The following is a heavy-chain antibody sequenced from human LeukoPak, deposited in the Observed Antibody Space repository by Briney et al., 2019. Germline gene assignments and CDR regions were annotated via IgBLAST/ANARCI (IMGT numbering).Heavy chain of an antibody. CDR2: ISSSSSYI. CDR3: ARGGPTSRGYFDY. V-gene: IGHV3-21*04. D-gene: IGHD1-26*01. J-gene: IGHJ4*02. Sequence: GGSLRLSCAASGFTFSSYSMNWVRQAPGKGLEWVSSISSSSSYIYYADSVKGRFTISRDNAKNSLYLQMNSLRAEDTAVYYCARGGPTSRGYFDYWGQGTLVTVSS. CDR1: GFTFSSYS.